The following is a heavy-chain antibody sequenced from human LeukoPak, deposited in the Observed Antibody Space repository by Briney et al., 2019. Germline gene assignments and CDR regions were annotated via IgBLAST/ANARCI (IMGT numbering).Heavy chain of an antibody. CDR1: GYTFTTYG. CDR2: ISVYNGKT. V-gene: IGHV1-18*01. J-gene: IGHJ4*02. D-gene: IGHD1-26*01. Sequence: ASVKVSCKASGYTFTTYGITWVRQAPGQGLEWMGWISVYNGKTKYAQKLQGRVTMTTDTSTSTAYMELRSLRSDDTAVYYCARGSSGSYSYWGQGTLVTVSS. CDR3: ARGSSGSYSY.